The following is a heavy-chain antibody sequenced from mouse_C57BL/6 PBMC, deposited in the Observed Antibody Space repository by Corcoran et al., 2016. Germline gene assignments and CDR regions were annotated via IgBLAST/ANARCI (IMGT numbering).Heavy chain of an antibody. CDR2: LNTYSGVP. CDR3: ASDSNWYLDV. CDR1: WDTFTTDG. V-gene: IGHV9-3*01. D-gene: IGHD2-5*01. Sequence: QNQLVQAGPKRKEPGEAIKISSSAAWDTFTTDGKGWGRHAPGKGLRWMAWLNTYSGVPTYDDEFKGRFAFSLETSASTAYLQINNLKNEDTATYFCASDSNWYLDVWGTGTTVTVSS. J-gene: IGHJ1*03.